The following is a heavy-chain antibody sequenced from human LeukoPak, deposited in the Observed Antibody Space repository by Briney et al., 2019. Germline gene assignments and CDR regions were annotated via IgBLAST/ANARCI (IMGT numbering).Heavy chain of an antibody. Sequence: PSETLSLTCTVSGGSISSYYWSWIRQPPGKGLEWIGYIYYSGSTNYNPSLKSRVTISVDTSKNQFSLKLSSATAADTAVYYCARNGIVGATPYFDYWGQGTLVTVSS. CDR3: ARNGIVGATPYFDY. V-gene: IGHV4-59*01. CDR1: GGSISSYY. CDR2: IYYSGST. D-gene: IGHD1-26*01. J-gene: IGHJ4*02.